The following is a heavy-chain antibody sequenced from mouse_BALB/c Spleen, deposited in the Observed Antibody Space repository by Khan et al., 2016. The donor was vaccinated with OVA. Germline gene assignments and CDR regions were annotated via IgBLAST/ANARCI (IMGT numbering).Heavy chain of an antibody. Sequence: VQLQQSGAELVKAGASVKMSCKASGYTFTSYWMHWVKQRLGQGLEWFAETNPTNGRTYYKEKFKSKATLTVDKSTSTAYMLLSGPTFEDSLVYYCARIKKIVATYFDYWGQGTTLTVSS. CDR1: GYTFTSYW. V-gene: IGHV1S81*02. D-gene: IGHD1-1*01. CDR3: ARIKKIVATYFDY. CDR2: TNPTNGRT. J-gene: IGHJ2*01.